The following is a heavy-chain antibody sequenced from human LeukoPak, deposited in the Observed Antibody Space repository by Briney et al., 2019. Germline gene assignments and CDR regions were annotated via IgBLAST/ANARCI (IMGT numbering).Heavy chain of an antibody. CDR3: ARGGYYGSGSYSDY. D-gene: IGHD3-10*01. V-gene: IGHV3-21*01. CDR2: ITSSGSYI. CDR1: GFTFSSHS. J-gene: IGHJ4*02. Sequence: PGGSLRLSCAASGFTFSSHSMNWVRQAPGKGLEWVSSITSSGSYIYYADSVKGRFTVSRDNAKYSLYLQMNSLRAEDTAVYSCARGGYYGSGSYSDYWGQGTLVTVSS.